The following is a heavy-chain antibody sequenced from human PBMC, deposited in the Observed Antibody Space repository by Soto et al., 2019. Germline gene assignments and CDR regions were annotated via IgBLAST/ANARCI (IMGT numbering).Heavy chain of an antibody. D-gene: IGHD2-15*01. CDR3: ARSTGGPRWYFDL. V-gene: IGHV4-59*01. Sequence: QVQLQESGPGLVKPSETLSLTCTVSGGSISGYYWSWIRQPPGKGLEWIGYIYYRGSTNYNPSLKSRVTISVDTSKNHFSLNLSSVTAADTAVYYCARSTGGPRWYFDLWGRGTLVTVSS. J-gene: IGHJ2*01. CDR2: IYYRGST. CDR1: GGSISGYY.